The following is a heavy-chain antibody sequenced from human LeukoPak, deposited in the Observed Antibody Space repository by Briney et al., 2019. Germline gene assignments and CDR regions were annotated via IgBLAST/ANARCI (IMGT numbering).Heavy chain of an antibody. V-gene: IGHV4-34*01. CDR1: GGSFSGYY. J-gene: IGHJ5*02. D-gene: IGHD5-12*01. CDR2: INHSGST. CDR3: ARDAESWLRWFDP. Sequence: SETLSLTCAVYGGSFSGYYWSWIRQPPGKGLEWIGEINHSGSTNYNPSLKSRVTISVGTSKNQFSLKLSSVTAADTAVYYCARDAESWLRWFDPWGQGTLVTVSS.